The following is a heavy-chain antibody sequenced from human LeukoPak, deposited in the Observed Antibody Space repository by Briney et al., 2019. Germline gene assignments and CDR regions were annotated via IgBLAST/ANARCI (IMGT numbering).Heavy chain of an antibody. CDR2: IWSDGSNK. Sequence: AGSLRLSRAASGFTFSHYGFHWVRQAPGKGLEWVAVIWSDGSNKYYGDSVKGRFIIYRDDSQNTVYLQMNSLRAEDTAVYYCAKDAQRGFDYSNSLEYGGQGSLVTVSS. J-gene: IGHJ4*02. D-gene: IGHD4-11*01. CDR3: AKDAQRGFDYSNSLEY. V-gene: IGHV3-33*06. CDR1: GFTFSHYG.